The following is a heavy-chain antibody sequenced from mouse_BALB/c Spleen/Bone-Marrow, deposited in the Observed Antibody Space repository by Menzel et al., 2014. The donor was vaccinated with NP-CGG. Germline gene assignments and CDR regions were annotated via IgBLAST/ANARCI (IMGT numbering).Heavy chain of an antibody. CDR3: ARSYLYAMDY. CDR1: GYSFTGYN. D-gene: IGHD2-10*01. CDR2: IDPYYGGS. Sequence: LVESGPELVKPGASVKILCKASGYSFTGYNMNWVKQSKGKSLEWIGNIDPYYGGSSYNQKFKGKATLTVDKSSSTAYMQLKSLTSEDSAVYYCARSYLYAMDYWGQGTSVTVSS. J-gene: IGHJ4*01. V-gene: IGHV1-39*01.